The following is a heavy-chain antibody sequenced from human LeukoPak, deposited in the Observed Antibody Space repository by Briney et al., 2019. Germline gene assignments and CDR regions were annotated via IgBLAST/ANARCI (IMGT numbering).Heavy chain of an antibody. J-gene: IGHJ4*02. D-gene: IGHD6-6*01. V-gene: IGHV4-34*01. CDR1: GGSFSGYY. CDR3: ARVRDNNSSSSPGVPYYFDY. CDR2: INHSGTT. Sequence: SETLSLTCAVYGGSFSGYYWSWIRQPPGKGLEWIGEINHSGTTNYNPSLKSRVTISVDTSKNQFSLKLSSVTAADTAVYYCARVRDNNSSSSPGVPYYFDYWGQGTLVTVSS.